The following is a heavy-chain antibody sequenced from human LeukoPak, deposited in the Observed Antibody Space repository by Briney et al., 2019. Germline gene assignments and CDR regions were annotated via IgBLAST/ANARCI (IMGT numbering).Heavy chain of an antibody. D-gene: IGHD4-23*01. J-gene: IGHJ4*02. Sequence: GGSLRLSCAASGFTFSSYWMHWVRQAPGKGLVWVPRINSDESTINYADSVKGRFTISRDNAENTLYLQMNSLRAEDTAVYYCASGYSSDYGGNAYWGQGTLVTVSS. CDR2: INSDESTI. V-gene: IGHV3-74*01. CDR3: ASGYSSDYGGNAY. CDR1: GFTFSSYW.